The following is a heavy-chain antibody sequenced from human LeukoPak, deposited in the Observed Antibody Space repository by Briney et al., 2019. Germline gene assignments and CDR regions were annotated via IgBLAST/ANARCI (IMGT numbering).Heavy chain of an antibody. V-gene: IGHV1-2*02. J-gene: IGHJ6*03. D-gene: IGHD3-10*01. CDR2: INPNNGGT. CDR3: ARDYYGSGVPDFYYYYMDV. Sequence: ASVKVSCKASGYTFTGYYIHWVRQAPGQGPQYVGWINPNNGGTNYAPNFQGRVTMTRDTSISTAYMELSRLRYDDTATYYCARDYYGSGVPDFYYYYMDVWGKGTTVTVSS. CDR1: GYTFTGYY.